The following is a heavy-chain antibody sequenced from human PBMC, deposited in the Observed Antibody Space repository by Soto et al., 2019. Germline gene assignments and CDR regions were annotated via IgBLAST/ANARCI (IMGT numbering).Heavy chain of an antibody. CDR2: VYYSGST. J-gene: IGHJ5*02. V-gene: IGHV4-61*01. Sequence: LSLTCTVSGGSVSSGSYYWSWIRQPPGKGLEWIGYVYYSGSTNYNPSLKSRVTISVDTSKNQFSLRLSSVSAADTAVYYCAREYKSGWYTWGQGTLVTVSS. D-gene: IGHD6-13*01. CDR1: GGSVSSGSYY. CDR3: AREYKSGWYT.